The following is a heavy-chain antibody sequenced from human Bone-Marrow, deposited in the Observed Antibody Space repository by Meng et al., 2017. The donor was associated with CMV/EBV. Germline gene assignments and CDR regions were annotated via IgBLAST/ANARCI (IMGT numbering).Heavy chain of an antibody. D-gene: IGHD3-22*01. V-gene: IGHV3-7*01. Sequence: GESLKISCAASGFTFSSYWMSWVRQAPGKGLEWVANIKQDGSEKYYVDSVKGRFTISRDNAKNSLYLQINSLRAEDTAVYYCARGSPGEYYSDSSGYYYFDYWGQGTLVTVSS. J-gene: IGHJ4*02. CDR3: ARGSPGEYYSDSSGYYYFDY. CDR2: IKQDGSEK. CDR1: GFTFSSYW.